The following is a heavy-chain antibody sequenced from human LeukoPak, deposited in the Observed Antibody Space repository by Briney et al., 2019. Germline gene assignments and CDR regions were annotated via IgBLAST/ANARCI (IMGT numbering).Heavy chain of an antibody. J-gene: IGHJ4*02. Sequence: GGSLRLSCAASGFTFSSYAMSWVRQAPGKGLEGGPAISGSGGNTYYADSVKGRFTISRDNSKNTLCLQMNSLEHEDTAVYYCAKEGSGSLWSFDSWGQGTLVTVFS. D-gene: IGHD3-10*01. CDR2: ISGSGGNT. V-gene: IGHV3-23*01. CDR3: AKEGSGSLWSFDS. CDR1: GFTFSSYA.